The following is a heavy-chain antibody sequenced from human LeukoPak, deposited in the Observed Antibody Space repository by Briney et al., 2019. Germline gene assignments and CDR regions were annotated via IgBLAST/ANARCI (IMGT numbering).Heavy chain of an antibody. D-gene: IGHD3-22*01. CDR1: GGTFSSYA. CDR2: IIPIFGTA. Sequence: GSSVKVSCKASGGTFSSYAISWVRQAPGQGLEWMGGIIPIFGTANYAQKFQGRVTITTDESTSTAYMELSSLRSEDTAVYYCAVVVMLAFYIWGQGTMVTVSS. CDR3: AVVVMLAFYI. V-gene: IGHV1-69*05. J-gene: IGHJ3*02.